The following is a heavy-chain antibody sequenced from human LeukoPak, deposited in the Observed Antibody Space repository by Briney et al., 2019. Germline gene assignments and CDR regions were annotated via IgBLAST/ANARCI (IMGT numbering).Heavy chain of an antibody. CDR3: ARDRCTSCYEDSYFDY. Sequence: ASVKVSCKASGYTFTSYGICWVRQAPGQGLEWMGWISAYNGNTNYAQKLQGRVTMTTDTSTSTAYMELRSLRSDDTAVYYCARDRCTSCYEDSYFDYWGQGTLVTVSS. D-gene: IGHD2-2*01. CDR1: GYTFTSYG. J-gene: IGHJ4*02. V-gene: IGHV1-18*01. CDR2: ISAYNGNT.